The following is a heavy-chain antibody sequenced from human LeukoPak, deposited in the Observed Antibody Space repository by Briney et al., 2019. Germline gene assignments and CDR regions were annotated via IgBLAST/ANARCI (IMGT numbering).Heavy chain of an antibody. J-gene: IGHJ4*02. V-gene: IGHV3-7*01. CDR3: AGGSYSSSWKTFDY. CDR2: IKQDGSEQ. D-gene: IGHD6-13*01. Sequence: PGGSLRLSCAASGFTFSSYWMSWVRQAPGKRLEWVANIKQDGSEQYYVDSVKGRFTISRDNAKNSLYLQMNSLRAEDTAVYYCAGGSYSSSWKTFDYWGQGTLVTVSS. CDR1: GFTFSSYW.